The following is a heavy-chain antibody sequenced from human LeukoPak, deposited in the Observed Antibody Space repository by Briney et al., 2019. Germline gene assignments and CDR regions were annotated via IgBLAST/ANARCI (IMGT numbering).Heavy chain of an antibody. CDR3: ARGGDHYDSSGPIDY. V-gene: IGHV4-4*07. J-gene: IGHJ4*02. CDR1: GGSISSYY. Sequence: SETLSLTCTVSGGSISSYYWSWIRQPAGKGLEWIGRIYTSGSTNYNSSLKSRVTMSVDTSKNQFSLKLSSVTAADTAVYYCARGGDHYDSSGPIDYWGQGTLVTVSS. D-gene: IGHD3-22*01. CDR2: IYTSGST.